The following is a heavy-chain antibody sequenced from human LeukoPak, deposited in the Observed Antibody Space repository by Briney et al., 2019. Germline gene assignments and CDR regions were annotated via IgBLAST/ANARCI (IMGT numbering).Heavy chain of an antibody. Sequence: PSETLSLTCAVYGGSLGGYYWSWIRQPPGKGLEWIGEINHSGSTNYNPSLKSLVTISVDTSKNQFSLKLSSVTAADTAVYYCARATGITIFEFWGQGPLVTVSS. CDR3: ARATGITIFEF. CDR2: INHSGST. CDR1: GGSLGGYY. D-gene: IGHD3-3*01. V-gene: IGHV4-34*01. J-gene: IGHJ4*02.